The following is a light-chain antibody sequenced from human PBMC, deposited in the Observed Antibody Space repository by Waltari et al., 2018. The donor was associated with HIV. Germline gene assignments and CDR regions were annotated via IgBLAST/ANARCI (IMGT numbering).Light chain of an antibody. CDR1: QSVGSN. V-gene: IGKV3-15*01. CDR2: AAS. Sequence: EIVMTQSPSTLSVSPGHRVTLPCRASQSVGSNLAWYQQNPGQAPRLLNSAASSRATGVAARFSGSGSGTEFTLAISSLQSEDFAVYYCQQYHDWPPAYTFGQGTELEMK. CDR3: QQYHDWPPAYT. J-gene: IGKJ2*01.